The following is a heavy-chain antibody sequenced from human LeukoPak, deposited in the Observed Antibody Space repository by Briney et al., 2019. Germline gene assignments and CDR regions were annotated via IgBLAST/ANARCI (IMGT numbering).Heavy chain of an antibody. CDR1: GFTFSSYS. J-gene: IGHJ4*02. CDR2: ISSSSSYI. CDR3: ARGLFGQGHFDY. V-gene: IGHV3-21*01. Sequence: GGSLRLSCAASGFTFSSYSMNWVRQAPGKGLEWVSSISSSSSYIYYADSVKGRFTISRDNAKNSLYLQTNSLRAEDTAVYYCARGLFGQGHFDYWGQGTLVTVSS. D-gene: IGHD3-10*01.